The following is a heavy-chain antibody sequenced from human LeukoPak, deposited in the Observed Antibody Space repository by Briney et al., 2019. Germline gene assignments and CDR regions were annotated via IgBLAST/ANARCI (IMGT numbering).Heavy chain of an antibody. D-gene: IGHD3-22*01. V-gene: IGHV3-23*01. CDR2: IIGSGDTT. J-gene: IGHJ4*02. CDR1: GFTFSSYA. CDR3: AKEYYYHSSGYYGGFDY. Sequence: GGSLRLSCAASGFTFSSYAMSWVRQAPGKGLEWVSTIIGSGDTTYYADSVKGRFTISRDNSKNTLYLQMDSLRAEDTAVYYCAKEYYYHSSGYYGGFDYWGQGTLVTVSS.